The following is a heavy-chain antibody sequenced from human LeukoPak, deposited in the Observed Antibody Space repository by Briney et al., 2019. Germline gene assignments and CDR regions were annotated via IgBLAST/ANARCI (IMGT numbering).Heavy chain of an antibody. V-gene: IGHV3-7*01. CDR3: ARDRTVTTFDS. Sequence: PGGSLRLSCAASGFTFGSYWMSWVRQAPGKGLEWVANIKQDGSQRYYVDSVKGRFTISRDNAKNSLYLQMISLRVEDTALYYCARDRTVTTFDSWGRGTLVTVSS. J-gene: IGHJ4*02. CDR1: GFTFGSYW. CDR2: IKQDGSQR. D-gene: IGHD4-17*01.